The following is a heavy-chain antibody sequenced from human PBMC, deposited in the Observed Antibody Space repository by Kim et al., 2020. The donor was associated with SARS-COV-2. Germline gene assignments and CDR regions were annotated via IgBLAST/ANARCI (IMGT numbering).Heavy chain of an antibody. CDR2: INHSGSF. J-gene: IGHJ6*02. Sequence: SETLSLTCAVSGGSISSSNWWSWVRQPPGKGLEWIGEINHSGSFNYNPSLKSRVTISVDKSKNQFSLKLASVTPADTAVYYCARAQLELPLYYYYGMDVWGQGTTVTVSS. V-gene: IGHV4-4*02. CDR1: GGSISSSNW. D-gene: IGHD1-7*01. CDR3: ARAQLELPLYYYYGMDV.